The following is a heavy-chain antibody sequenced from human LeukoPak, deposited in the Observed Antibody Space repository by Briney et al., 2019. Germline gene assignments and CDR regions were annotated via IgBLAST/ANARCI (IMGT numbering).Heavy chain of an antibody. CDR3: ARGGRIAVAGIDY. J-gene: IGHJ4*02. CDR1: GFTFSSYA. V-gene: IGHV3-7*01. D-gene: IGHD6-19*01. CDR2: IKQDGSEK. Sequence: PGGSLRLSCAASGFTFSSYAMSWVRQAPGKGLEWVANIKQDGSEKYYVDSVKGRFTISRDNAKNSLYLQMNSLRAEDTAVYYCARGGRIAVAGIDYWGQGTLVTVSS.